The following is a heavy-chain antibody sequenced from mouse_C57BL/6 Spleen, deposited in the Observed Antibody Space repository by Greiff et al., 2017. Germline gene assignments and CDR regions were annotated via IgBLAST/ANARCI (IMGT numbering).Heavy chain of an antibody. CDR3: ATGPLPPFAY. V-gene: IGHV1-50*01. D-gene: IGHD2-10*01. J-gene: IGHJ3*01. CDR1: GYTFTSYW. Sequence: VQLQQSGAELVKPGASVKLSCKASGYTFTSYWMQWVKQRPGQGLEWIGEIDPSDSYTNYNQKFKGKATLTVDTSSSTAYMQLSSLTSEDSAVYYCATGPLPPFAYWGQGTLVTVSA. CDR2: IDPSDSYT.